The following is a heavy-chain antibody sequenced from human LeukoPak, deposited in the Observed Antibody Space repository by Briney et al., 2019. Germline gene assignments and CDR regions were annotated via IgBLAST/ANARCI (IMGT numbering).Heavy chain of an antibody. CDR2: ISGSFDST. J-gene: IGHJ4*02. CDR1: GFTFSNYA. CDR3: AKRANYGDFDY. V-gene: IGHV3-23*01. D-gene: IGHD4-17*01. Sequence: GGSLRLSCAASGFTFSNYAMNWVRQAPGKGLEWVSVISGSFDSTYYADSVKGRFTISRDNSKNTLYLQMNSLRAEDTAVYYCAKRANYGDFDYWGQGTLVTVSS.